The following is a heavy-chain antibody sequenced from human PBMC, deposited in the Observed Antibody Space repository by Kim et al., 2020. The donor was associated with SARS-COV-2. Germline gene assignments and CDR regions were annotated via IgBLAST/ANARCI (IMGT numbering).Heavy chain of an antibody. V-gene: IGHV3-30*07. J-gene: IGHJ4*02. CDR3: AREGSGSYHPPFDY. Sequence: ANSGKCRLPIYRDNSKNTMYLQMDSLRAEDTAVYYCAREGSGSYHPPFDYWGQGMLVTVSS. D-gene: IGHD3-10*01.